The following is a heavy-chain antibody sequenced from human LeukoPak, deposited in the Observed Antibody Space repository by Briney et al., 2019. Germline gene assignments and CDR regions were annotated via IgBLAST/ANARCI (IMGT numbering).Heavy chain of an antibody. Sequence: GGSLRLSCAASGFTFSSYGMHWVRQAPGKGLEWVAVISYDGSNKYYADSVKGRFTISRDNSKNTLYLQMNSLRAEDTAVYYCAKDQKPYCSSTSCYPYSGFDYWGQGTLVTVSS. J-gene: IGHJ4*02. D-gene: IGHD2-2*01. CDR1: GFTFSSYG. CDR2: ISYDGSNK. V-gene: IGHV3-30*18. CDR3: AKDQKPYCSSTSCYPYSGFDY.